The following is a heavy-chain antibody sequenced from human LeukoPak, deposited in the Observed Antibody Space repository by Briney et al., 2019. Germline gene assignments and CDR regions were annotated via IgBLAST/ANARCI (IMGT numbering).Heavy chain of an antibody. CDR1: GFTFSSYS. CDR3: ADDDYY. V-gene: IGHV3-48*01. J-gene: IGHJ4*02. Sequence: GGSLRLSCAASGFTFSSYSMNWVRQAPGKGLEWVSYISSSSSTIYYADSVKGRFTISRDNAQNSLYLQMNSLRAEDTAVYYCADDDYYWGQGTLVTVSS. CDR2: ISSSSSTI. D-gene: IGHD4-17*01.